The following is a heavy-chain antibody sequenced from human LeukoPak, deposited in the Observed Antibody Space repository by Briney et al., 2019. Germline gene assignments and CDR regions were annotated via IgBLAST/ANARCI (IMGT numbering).Heavy chain of an antibody. CDR3: ARVPQPMTRGVVITDFYFDY. V-gene: IGHV3-21*01. J-gene: IGHJ4*02. CDR2: ISASSTYI. D-gene: IGHD3-10*01. CDR1: AFSFSGSS. Sequence: PGGSLRLSCAASAFSFSGSSMSWVRQAPGKGLEWVSSISASSTYIYYADSVKGRFTISRDNAKNSLYLQMNSLRADDTAVYYRARVPQPMTRGVVITDFYFDYWGQGTLVAVSS.